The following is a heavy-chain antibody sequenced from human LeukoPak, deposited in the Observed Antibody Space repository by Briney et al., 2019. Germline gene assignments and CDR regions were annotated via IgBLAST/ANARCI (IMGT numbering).Heavy chain of an antibody. J-gene: IGHJ4*02. CDR2: ISSSSSTV. CDR1: GFTFSTYS. V-gene: IGHV3-48*01. D-gene: IGHD1-26*01. CDR3: ARARVGGSYFTFDY. Sequence: GGSLRLSCAASGFTFSTYSMNWVRQAPGKGLEWVSYISSSSSTVYYADSMKGRFTISRDNAKNSLYLQMNSLRAEDTAVYYCARARVGGSYFTFDYWGQGTLVTVSS.